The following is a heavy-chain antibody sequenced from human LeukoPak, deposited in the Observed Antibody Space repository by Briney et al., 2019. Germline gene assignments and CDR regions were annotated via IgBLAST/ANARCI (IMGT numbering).Heavy chain of an antibody. CDR2: IHNTGGS. CDR3: ARGPTNWFGELLGNWFDP. J-gene: IGHJ5*02. CDR1: GASINTYY. D-gene: IGHD3-10*01. Sequence: SETLSLTCTVSGASINTYYWNWIRQPPGKGLEWIGYIHNTGGSNYNPSLKSRVTMSLDTSRNQFSLRLTSVTAADTAVYYCARGPTNWFGELLGNWFDPWGQGILVTVSS. V-gene: IGHV4-59*01.